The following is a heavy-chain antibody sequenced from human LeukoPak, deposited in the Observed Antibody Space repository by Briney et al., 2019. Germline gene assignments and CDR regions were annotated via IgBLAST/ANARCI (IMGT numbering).Heavy chain of an antibody. V-gene: IGHV4-59*08. CDR2: FHYSGRT. CDR1: GGSISSYY. D-gene: IGHD2-2*01. Sequence: SETLSLTCTVSGGSISSYYWSWIRQPPGKGLEWVGYFHYSGRTNYNPSLTSRVTMSVDTSKNQFSLKLSSVTAADTAVYYCARYYCIGTSCYSTNWFDPWGQGTLVTVSS. CDR3: ARYYCIGTSCYSTNWFDP. J-gene: IGHJ5*02.